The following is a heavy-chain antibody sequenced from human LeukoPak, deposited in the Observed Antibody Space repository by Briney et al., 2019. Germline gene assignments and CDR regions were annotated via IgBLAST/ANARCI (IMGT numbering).Heavy chain of an antibody. CDR1: GFTFSSDA. CDR3: AKDRGRTWVQVAN. CDR2: ISGSGGST. V-gene: IGHV3-23*01. J-gene: IGHJ4*02. D-gene: IGHD2-15*01. Sequence: GGSLRLSCIGTGFTFSSDAMGWVRQAPGKGLEWVSGISGSGGSTYYADCVKGRFTISRDNSKNTLYLQMNSLRVEDTAVYYCAKDRGRTWVQVANWGQGTLVTVSS.